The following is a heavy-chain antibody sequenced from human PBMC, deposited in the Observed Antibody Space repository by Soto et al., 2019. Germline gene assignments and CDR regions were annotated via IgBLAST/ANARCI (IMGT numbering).Heavy chain of an antibody. D-gene: IGHD6-19*01. Sequence: QVQLQESGPGLVKPSGTLSLTCAVSGDSVSSPYYWRWVRQPPGKGLEWIGEVFHTGTTSYNPSLRSRVTISMDKSITQSSLDLGSVTAADTAVYYCARCAGWYAVHSWGPGTLVIVSS. CDR3: ARCAGWYAVHS. CDR2: VFHTGTT. V-gene: IGHV4-4*02. J-gene: IGHJ4*02. CDR1: GDSVSSPYY.